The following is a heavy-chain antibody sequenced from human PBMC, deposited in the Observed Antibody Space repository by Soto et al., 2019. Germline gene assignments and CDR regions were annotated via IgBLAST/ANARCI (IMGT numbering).Heavy chain of an antibody. Sequence: QVQLVESGGGVVQPGRSLRLSCAASGFTFSSYGMQWVRQAPGKGLEWVAVIWYDGSNKYYADSVKGRFTISRDNSKNTLYLQMNSLRAEDTAVYYCARDQDIVGSFDYWGQGTLVTVSS. CDR3: ARDQDIVGSFDY. CDR2: IWYDGSNK. D-gene: IGHD2-15*01. V-gene: IGHV3-33*01. CDR1: GFTFSSYG. J-gene: IGHJ4*02.